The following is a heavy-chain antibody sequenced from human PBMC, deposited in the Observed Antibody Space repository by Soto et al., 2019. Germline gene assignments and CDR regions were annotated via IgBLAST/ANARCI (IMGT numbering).Heavy chain of an antibody. CDR2: IYYSGST. V-gene: IGHV4-31*03. CDR1: GGSISSGGYY. CDR3: ARECTYSSRWCSFAFDI. Sequence: QVQLQESGPGLVKPSQTLSLTCTVSGGSISSGGYYWSWIRQHPGKGLEWIGYIYYSGSTYYNPSLKSRVTISVXXSXNXFSLKLSSVTAADTAVYYCARECTYSSRWCSFAFDIWGQGTMVTVSS. D-gene: IGHD6-13*01. J-gene: IGHJ3*02.